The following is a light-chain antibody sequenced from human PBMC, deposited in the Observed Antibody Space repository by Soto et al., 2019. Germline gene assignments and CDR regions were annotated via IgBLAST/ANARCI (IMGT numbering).Light chain of an antibody. V-gene: IGKV3-20*01. CDR1: QSVSSSY. Sequence: EIVLTQSPGTLSLSPGERATLSCRASQSVSSSYLAWYQQKPGQAPRLLIYGASSRATGIPDRFSGSGSGTDFTLTISRLEPEDCSVYYCQQYGRSLPFGQGTKLEIK. CDR3: QQYGRSLP. CDR2: GAS. J-gene: IGKJ2*01.